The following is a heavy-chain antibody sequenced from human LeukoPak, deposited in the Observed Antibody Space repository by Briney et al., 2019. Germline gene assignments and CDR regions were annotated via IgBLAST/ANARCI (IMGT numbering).Heavy chain of an antibody. Sequence: APVKVSCKASGYTFTNYAISWVRQAPGQGLEWMGWISVYSDDTKSAQNLQGRITMTTDTSTSTAYMELRSLRSDDTAVYYCAREGDSSAYFFRPDYWGQGTLVTVSS. J-gene: IGHJ4*02. CDR1: GYTFTNYA. CDR3: AREGDSSAYFFRPDY. V-gene: IGHV1-18*01. CDR2: ISVYSDDT. D-gene: IGHD3-22*01.